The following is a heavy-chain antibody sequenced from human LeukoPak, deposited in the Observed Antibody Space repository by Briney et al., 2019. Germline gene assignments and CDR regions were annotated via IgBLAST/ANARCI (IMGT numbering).Heavy chain of an antibody. CDR1: GGSFSGYY. CDR3: ARNPGVLLWFGGVNWFDP. CDR2: INHSGST. D-gene: IGHD3-10*01. Sequence: SQTLSLTCAVYGGSFSGYYWSWIRQPPGKGLEWIGEINHSGSTNYNPSLKSRVTISVDTSKNQFSLKLSSVTAADTAVYYCARNPGVLLWFGGVNWFDPWGQGTLVTVSS. V-gene: IGHV4-34*01. J-gene: IGHJ5*02.